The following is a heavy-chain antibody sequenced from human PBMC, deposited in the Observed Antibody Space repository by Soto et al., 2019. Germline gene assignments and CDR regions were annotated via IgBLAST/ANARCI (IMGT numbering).Heavy chain of an antibody. D-gene: IGHD3-9*01. J-gene: IGHJ4*02. CDR2: IYYSGST. CDR3: ARYILTGPFDY. V-gene: IGHV4-31*03. CDR1: GGSISSGGYY. Sequence: SETLSLTCTVSGGSISSGGYYWSWIRQHPGKGLEGIGDIYYSGSTYYNPSLKSRVTISVDTSKNQFSLKLSSVTAADTAVYYCARYILTGPFDYWGQGTLVTVS.